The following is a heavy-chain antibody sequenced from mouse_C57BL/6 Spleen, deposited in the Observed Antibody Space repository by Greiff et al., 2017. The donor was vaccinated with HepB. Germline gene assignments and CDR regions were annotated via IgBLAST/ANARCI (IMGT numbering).Heavy chain of an antibody. Sequence: EVQGVESGGGLVKPGGSLKLSCAASGFTFSSYAMSWVRQTPEKRLEWVATISDGGSYTYYPDNVKGRFTISRDNAKNNLYLQMSHLKSEDTAMYYCARDRDPYYSNRFAYWGQGTLVTVSA. V-gene: IGHV5-4*01. CDR3: ARDRDPYYSNRFAY. CDR1: GFTFSSYA. CDR2: ISDGGSYT. D-gene: IGHD2-5*01. J-gene: IGHJ3*01.